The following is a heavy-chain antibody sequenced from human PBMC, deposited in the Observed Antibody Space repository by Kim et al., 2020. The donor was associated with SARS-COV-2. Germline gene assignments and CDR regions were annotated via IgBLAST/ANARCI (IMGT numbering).Heavy chain of an antibody. CDR3: ARGPGYSSSWYGARNWFDP. D-gene: IGHD6-13*01. CDR2: INHSGST. Sequence: SETLSLTCAVYGGSFSGYYWSWIRQPPGKGLEWIGEINHSGSTNYNPSLKSRVTISVDTSKNQFSLKLSSVTAADTAEYYCARGPGYSSSWYGARNWFDPWGQGTLVTVSS. CDR1: GGSFSGYY. J-gene: IGHJ5*02. V-gene: IGHV4-34*01.